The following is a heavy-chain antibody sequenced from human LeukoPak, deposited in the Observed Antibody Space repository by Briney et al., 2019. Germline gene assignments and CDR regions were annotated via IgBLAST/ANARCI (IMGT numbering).Heavy chain of an antibody. V-gene: IGHV3-48*04. J-gene: IGHJ4*02. D-gene: IGHD3-16*01. CDR3: ARDRQMIY. Sequence: GGSLRLSCAASGFTFSSYNMNWVRQAPGKGLEWVSYISSSGDAIYYADSVKGRFTISRDNAKNSLSPQMNSLRADDTAVYHCARDRQMIYWGQGTLVTVSS. CDR2: ISSSGDAI. CDR1: GFTFSSYN.